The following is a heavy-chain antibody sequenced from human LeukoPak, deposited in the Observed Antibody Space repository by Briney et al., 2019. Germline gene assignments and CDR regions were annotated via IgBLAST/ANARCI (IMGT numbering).Heavy chain of an antibody. V-gene: IGHV1-2*02. Sequence: ASVKVSCKASGYTFTDYYMHWVRQAPGQGLEWMGWINPNSGGTNYAQKFQGRVTMTRDTSISTAYMELSRLTSDDTAVYYCARDRYGSGKEYWFDPWGQGTLVTVSS. D-gene: IGHD3-10*01. CDR1: GYTFTDYY. CDR2: INPNSGGT. J-gene: IGHJ5*02. CDR3: ARDRYGSGKEYWFDP.